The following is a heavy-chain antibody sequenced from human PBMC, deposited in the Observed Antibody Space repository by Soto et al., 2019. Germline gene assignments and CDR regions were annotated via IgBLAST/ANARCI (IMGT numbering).Heavy chain of an antibody. CDR3: ARDPEYSPLRGGYSMDV. CDR2: ISYDGSNK. Sequence: QVQLVESGGGVVQPGRSLRLSCAASGFTFSSYAMHWVRQAPGKGLEWVAVISYDGSNKYYADSVKGRFTISRDNSKNTLYLQMNSLRAEDTAVYYCARDPEYSPLRGGYSMDVWGQGTTVTVSS. CDR1: GFTFSSYA. D-gene: IGHD5-18*01. J-gene: IGHJ6*02. V-gene: IGHV3-30-3*01.